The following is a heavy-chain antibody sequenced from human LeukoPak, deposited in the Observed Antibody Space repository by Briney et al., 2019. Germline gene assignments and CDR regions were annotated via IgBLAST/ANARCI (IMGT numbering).Heavy chain of an antibody. Sequence: SETLSLTCAVYGGSFSGYYWSWIRQPPGKGLEWIGEINHSGSINYNPSLKSRVTISVDTSKNQFSLKLSSVTAAHTAVYYCARITSGSSFFDYWGQGTLVTVSS. D-gene: IGHD1-26*01. V-gene: IGHV4-34*01. CDR1: GGSFSGYY. CDR3: ARITSGSSFFDY. CDR2: INHSGSI. J-gene: IGHJ4*02.